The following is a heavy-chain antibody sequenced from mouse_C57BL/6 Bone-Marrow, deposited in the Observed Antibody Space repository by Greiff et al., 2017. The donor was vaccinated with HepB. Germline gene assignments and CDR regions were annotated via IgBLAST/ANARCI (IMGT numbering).Heavy chain of an antibody. CDR2: IWWDDDK. CDR1: GFSLSTFGMG. Sequence: QVTLKESGPGILQPSQTLSLTCSFSGFSLSTFGMGVGWIRQPSGKGLEWLAHIWWDDDKYYNPALKSRLTISKDTSKNQVFLKIANGDTADTATYYCARIALYSNPSWFAYWGQGTLVTVSA. CDR3: ARIALYSNPSWFAY. D-gene: IGHD2-5*01. V-gene: IGHV8-8*01. J-gene: IGHJ3*01.